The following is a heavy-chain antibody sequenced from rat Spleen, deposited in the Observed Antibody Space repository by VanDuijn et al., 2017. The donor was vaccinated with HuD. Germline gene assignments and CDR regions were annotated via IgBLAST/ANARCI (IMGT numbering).Heavy chain of an antibody. CDR1: GFTFSNYG. Sequence: EVQLVESDGGLVQPGRSLKLSCAASGFTFSNYGMAWVRQAPTKGLEWVASISTSGGSTYYRDSVKGRFTISRDNAKNTVYLQMNSLRSEDTATYYCAKLGAGDYWGQGVMVTVSS. D-gene: IGHD5-1*01. J-gene: IGHJ2*01. CDR2: ISTSGGST. V-gene: IGHV5S13*01. CDR3: AKLGAGDY.